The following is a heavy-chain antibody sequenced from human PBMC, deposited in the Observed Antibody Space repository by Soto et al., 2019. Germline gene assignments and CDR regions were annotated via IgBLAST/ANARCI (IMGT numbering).Heavy chain of an antibody. CDR1: GFTFSSYS. CDR3: ARPEYSSSSYGMDV. CDR2: LSSSSSTI. J-gene: IGHJ6*02. D-gene: IGHD6-6*01. Sequence: EVQLVESGGGLVQPGGSLRLSCAASGFTFSSYSMNWARQAPGKGLEWVSYLSSSSSTIYYADSVKGRFTISRDNAKNSLYLQMNSLRDEDTAVYYCARPEYSSSSYGMDVWGQGTTVTVSS. V-gene: IGHV3-48*02.